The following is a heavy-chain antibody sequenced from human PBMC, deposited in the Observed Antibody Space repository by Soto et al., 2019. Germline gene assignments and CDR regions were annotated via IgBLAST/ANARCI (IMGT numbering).Heavy chain of an antibody. D-gene: IGHD3-22*01. Sequence: GGSLRLSCAASGFTFSSYAMHWVRQAPGKGLEWVAVISYDGSNKYYADSVKGRFTISRDNSKNTLYLQMNSLRAEDTAVYYCARETYYYDSSGLFDYWGQGTLVTVSS. CDR3: ARETYYYDSSGLFDY. J-gene: IGHJ4*02. CDR2: ISYDGSNK. CDR1: GFTFSSYA. V-gene: IGHV3-30-3*01.